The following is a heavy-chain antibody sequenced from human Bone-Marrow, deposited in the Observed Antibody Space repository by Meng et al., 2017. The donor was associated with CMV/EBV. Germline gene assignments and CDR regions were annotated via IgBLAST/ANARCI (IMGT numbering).Heavy chain of an antibody. CDR3: ASPRGVGTITRNAFDI. Sequence: SVKVSCKASGGTFSSYAISWVRQAPGQGLEWMGGIIPIFGTANYAQKFQGRVTITTDESTSTAYMELSSLRSEDTAVYYCASPRGVGTITRNAFDIWGQGTMVTVSS. CDR1: GGTFSSYA. V-gene: IGHV1-69*05. D-gene: IGHD5-24*01. CDR2: IIPIFGTA. J-gene: IGHJ3*02.